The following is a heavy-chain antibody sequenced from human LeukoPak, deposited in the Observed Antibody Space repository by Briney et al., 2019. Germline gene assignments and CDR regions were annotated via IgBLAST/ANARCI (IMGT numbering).Heavy chain of an antibody. CDR3: ARERGSSTWYVCEY. Sequence: PGGSPRLSCAASGFTFSNYSMNWVRQAPGKGLEWVSSITSSSSYIYYADSVKGRFTISRDNAKNSLYLEMNSLRAEDTAVYYCARERGSSTWYVCEYWGQGALVTVSS. V-gene: IGHV3-21*01. CDR2: ITSSSSYI. D-gene: IGHD6-13*01. J-gene: IGHJ4*02. CDR1: GFTFSNYS.